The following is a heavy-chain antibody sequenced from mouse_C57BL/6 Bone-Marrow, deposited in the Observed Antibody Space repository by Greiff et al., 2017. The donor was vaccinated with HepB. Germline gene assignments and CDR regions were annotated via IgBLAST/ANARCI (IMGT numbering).Heavy chain of an antibody. Sequence: QVQLKQPGAEFVKPGASVKMSCKASGYTFTSYWITWVKQRPGQGLEWIGDIYPGSGSTNYNEKFKSKATLTVDTSSSTAYMQLSSLTSEDSAVYYCARGELRLPWFAYWGQGTLVTVSA. V-gene: IGHV1-55*01. D-gene: IGHD3-2*02. CDR3: ARGELRLPWFAY. CDR1: GYTFTSYW. CDR2: IYPGSGST. J-gene: IGHJ3*01.